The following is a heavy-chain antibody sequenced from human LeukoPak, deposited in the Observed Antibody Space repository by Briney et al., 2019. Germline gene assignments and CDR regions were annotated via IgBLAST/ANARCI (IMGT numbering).Heavy chain of an antibody. Sequence: SETLSLTCPVSGGSISSGGYSWSWIRQPPGKGLEWIGYIYHSGSTYYNPSLKSRVTISVDRSKNQFSLKLSSVTAADTAVYYCVRTSIAARRANAFDIWGQGTMVTVSS. CDR3: VRTSIAARRANAFDI. D-gene: IGHD6-6*01. V-gene: IGHV4-30-2*01. J-gene: IGHJ3*02. CDR1: GGSISSGGYS. CDR2: IYHSGST.